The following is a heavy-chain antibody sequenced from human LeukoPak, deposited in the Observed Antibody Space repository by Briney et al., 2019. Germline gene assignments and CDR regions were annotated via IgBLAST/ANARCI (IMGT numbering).Heavy chain of an antibody. Sequence: KPGGSLRLSSAASGFTFSIGWTSWVRQAPGKGLEWVRRIKNKADGGTTDLAAPVKGRFTISRDDSKNTLYLQMNSLKTEDTAVYYCTTVGYYDSSAPYWGQGTLVTVSS. V-gene: IGHV3-15*01. CDR1: GFTFSIGW. CDR3: TTVGYYDSSAPY. CDR2: IKNKADGGTT. J-gene: IGHJ4*02. D-gene: IGHD3-22*01.